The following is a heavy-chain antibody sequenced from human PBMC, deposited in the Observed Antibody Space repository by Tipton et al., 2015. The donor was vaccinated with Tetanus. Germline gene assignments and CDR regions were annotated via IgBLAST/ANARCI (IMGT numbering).Heavy chain of an antibody. CDR3: ARIGWLQQNKPGFDI. J-gene: IGHJ3*02. CDR1: GDSVSSSRYY. V-gene: IGHV4-39*07. D-gene: IGHD5-24*01. Sequence: LRLSCTVSGDSVSSSRYYWGWVRQPPGKGLEWIGSIYYSGSTYHNSSLKSRVTMSVDTSKNQFSLKMNSVTAADTAAYYCARIGWLQQNKPGFDIWGQGTMVTVSS. CDR2: IYYSGST.